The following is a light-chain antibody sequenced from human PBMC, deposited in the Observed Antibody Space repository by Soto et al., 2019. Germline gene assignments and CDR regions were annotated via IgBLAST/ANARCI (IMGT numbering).Light chain of an antibody. CDR1: QSLLHINGDTY. CDR3: MQALQSPFT. J-gene: IGKJ3*01. V-gene: IGKV2-28*01. Sequence: EIVMTQSPLSLPVTPGEPASISCRSSQSLLHINGDTYLDWYLQKPGQSPQLLIYLGSNRASGVPDRFSGSVSGTDFTLEISSVESEDVGVYYCMQALQSPFTFGPGTKVDIK. CDR2: LGS.